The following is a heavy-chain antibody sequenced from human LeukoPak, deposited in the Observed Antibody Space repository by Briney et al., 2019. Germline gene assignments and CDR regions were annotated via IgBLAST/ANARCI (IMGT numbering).Heavy chain of an antibody. J-gene: IGHJ4*02. CDR3: AKTTTGYSSGRFPGWPVDY. Sequence: HPGGSLRLSCAASGFTFSSYAMYWVRQAPGKGLEWVSGIFGSGGSTHYADSVKGRFTISRDNSKNTVYLQTNSLRAEDTAVYYCAKTTTGYSSGRFPGWPVDYWGQGTLVTVSS. D-gene: IGHD6-19*01. V-gene: IGHV3-23*01. CDR1: GFTFSSYA. CDR2: IFGSGGST.